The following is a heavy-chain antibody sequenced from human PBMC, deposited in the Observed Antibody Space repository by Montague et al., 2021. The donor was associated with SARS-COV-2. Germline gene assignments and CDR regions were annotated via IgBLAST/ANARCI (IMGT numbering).Heavy chain of an antibody. CDR3: ARTPTRPLSLDS. D-gene: IGHD6-6*01. Sequence: SETLSLTCAVSGGSITGFSWSWVRQPAGKGLEWIGRVNTNGTTNYSPSLRGRVTMSVDTSKNQFSLNLNSVTAADTAMYYCARTPTRPLSLDSWGQGTLVTVSS. J-gene: IGHJ4*02. CDR2: VNTNGTT. V-gene: IGHV4-4*07. CDR1: GGSITGFS.